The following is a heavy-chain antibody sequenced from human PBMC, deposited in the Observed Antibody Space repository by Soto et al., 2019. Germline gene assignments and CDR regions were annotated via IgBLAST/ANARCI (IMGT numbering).Heavy chain of an antibody. CDR2: ISAYNGNT. CDR1: GYTFTSYG. V-gene: IGHV1-18*01. Sequence: QVQLVQSGAEVKKPGASVKVSCKASGYTFTSYGISWVRQAPGQGLEWMGWISAYNGNTNYAQKLQGRVNMTTDTSTSTAYMELRSLRSDDTAVYYCARTEFSGWYSNYYYGMDVWGQGTTVTVSS. J-gene: IGHJ6*02. CDR3: ARTEFSGWYSNYYYGMDV. D-gene: IGHD6-19*01.